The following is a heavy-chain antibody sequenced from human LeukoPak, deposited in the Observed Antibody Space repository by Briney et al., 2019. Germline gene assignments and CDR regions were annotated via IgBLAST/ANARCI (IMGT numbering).Heavy chain of an antibody. D-gene: IGHD3-22*01. CDR2: INPSGGST. J-gene: IGHJ4*02. Sequence: ASVKVSCKASGYTFTGYYIHWVRQAPGQGLEWMGLINPSGGSTSYAQKFQGRVTMTRDMSTSTVYMELSSLRSEDTAVYYCARVEGYYDSSGYLDYWGQGTLVTVSS. CDR3: ARVEGYYDSSGYLDY. CDR1: GYTFTGYY. V-gene: IGHV1-46*01.